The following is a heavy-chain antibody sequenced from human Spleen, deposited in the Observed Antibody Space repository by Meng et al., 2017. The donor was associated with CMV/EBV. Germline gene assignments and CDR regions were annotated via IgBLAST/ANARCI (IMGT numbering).Heavy chain of an antibody. CDR3: ARDDYGDYILSNYFDY. D-gene: IGHD4-17*01. V-gene: IGHV4-39*02. J-gene: IGHJ4*02. CDR2: VYYSGST. CDR1: GSISSKNYY. Sequence: GSISSKNYYWGWIRQTPGKGLEWIGSVYYSGSTYYNPSLKSRVTISIDTSKNQFSLTLRSVTAADTAVYYCARDDYGDYILSNYFDYWGQGTLVTVSS.